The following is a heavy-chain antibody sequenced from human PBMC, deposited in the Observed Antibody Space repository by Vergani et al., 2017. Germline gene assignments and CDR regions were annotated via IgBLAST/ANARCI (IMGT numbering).Heavy chain of an antibody. CDR3: ARDGELRLGELSLSL. V-gene: IGHV1-2*02. CDR1: GYTFTSYG. J-gene: IGHJ4*02. CDR2: INPNSGGT. Sequence: QVQLVQSGAEVKKPGASVKVSCKASGYTFTSYGISWLRQAPGQGLEWMGWINPNSGGTNYAQKFQGRVTMTRDTSISTAYMELSRLRSDDTAVYYCARDGELRLGELSLSLWGQGTLVTVSS. D-gene: IGHD3-16*02.